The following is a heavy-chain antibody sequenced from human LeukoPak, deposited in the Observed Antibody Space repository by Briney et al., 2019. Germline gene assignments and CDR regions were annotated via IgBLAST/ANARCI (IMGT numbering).Heavy chain of an antibody. CDR3: ARDQRESSWYKFDY. Sequence: ASVKVSCKASGYTFTGYYVHWVRQAPGQGLEWMGWINPNSGGTNYAQKFQGRVTMTRDTSISTAYMELSRLRSDDTAVYYCARDQRESSWYKFDYWGQGTLVTVSS. D-gene: IGHD6-13*01. CDR1: GYTFTGYY. J-gene: IGHJ4*02. V-gene: IGHV1-2*02. CDR2: INPNSGGT.